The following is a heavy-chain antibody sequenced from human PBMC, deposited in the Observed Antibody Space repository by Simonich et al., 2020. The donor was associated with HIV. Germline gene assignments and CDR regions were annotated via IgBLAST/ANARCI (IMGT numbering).Heavy chain of an antibody. J-gene: IGHJ4*02. Sequence: QVQLQQWGAGLLKPSETLSLTCAVSGGSFSGYNWSWIRQPPGKGLGWIGEINHSGSTNYNPSLKSRVTISVDTSKNQFSLKLSSVTAADTAVYYCARGFYQRLYYFDYWGQGTLVTVSS. CDR2: INHSGST. CDR3: ARGFYQRLYYFDY. D-gene: IGHD2-2*01. V-gene: IGHV4-34*01. CDR1: GGSFSGYN.